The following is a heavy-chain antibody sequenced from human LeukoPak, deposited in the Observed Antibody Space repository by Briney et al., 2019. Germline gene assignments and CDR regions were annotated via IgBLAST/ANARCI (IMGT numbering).Heavy chain of an antibody. J-gene: IGHJ4*02. CDR2: INPSGGST. CDR1: GYTFTNYY. CDR3: AREMPETYYFDY. Sequence: ASXKVSCKASGYTFTNYYIHWVRQAPGQGLEWMGNINPSGGSTTYAPRFQDRVFMTGDTSATTVYMELSSLRSEDTAIYYCAREMPETYYFDYWGQGTLVTAPS. V-gene: IGHV1-46*01. D-gene: IGHD2-2*01.